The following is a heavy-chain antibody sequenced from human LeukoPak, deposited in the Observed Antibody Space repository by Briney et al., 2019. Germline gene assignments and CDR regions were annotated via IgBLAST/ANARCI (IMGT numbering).Heavy chain of an antibody. CDR1: GFTFSSYS. J-gene: IGHJ4*02. Sequence: PGGSLRLSCAASGFTFSSYSMSWVRQAPGKGLEWVANIREDGSEGFFVDSVKGRFTVSRDNTRNSLHLQMNSLRAEDTAVYYCARSLTLYSSGWYFEYWGQGTLVSVSS. CDR3: ARSLTLYSSGWYFEY. V-gene: IGHV3-7*01. D-gene: IGHD6-19*01. CDR2: IREDGSEG.